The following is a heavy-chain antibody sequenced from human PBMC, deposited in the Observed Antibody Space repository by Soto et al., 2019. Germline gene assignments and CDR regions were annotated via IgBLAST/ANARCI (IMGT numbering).Heavy chain of an antibody. CDR1: GGSISSGGYY. CDR2: IYYSGST. CDR3: ARRTIFGVVKLSTMDV. V-gene: IGHV4-31*03. D-gene: IGHD3-3*01. Sequence: SETLSLTCTVSGGSISSGGYYWSWIRQHPGKGLEWIGYIYYSGSTYYNPSLKSRVTISVDTSKNQFSLKLSSVTAADTAVYYCARRTIFGVVKLSTMDVWGQGTTVTVSS. J-gene: IGHJ6*02.